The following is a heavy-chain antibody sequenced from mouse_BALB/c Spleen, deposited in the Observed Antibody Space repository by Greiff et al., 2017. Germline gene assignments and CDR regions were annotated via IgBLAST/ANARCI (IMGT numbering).Heavy chain of an antibody. J-gene: IGHJ3*01. CDR1: GYSFTGYF. Sequence: EVQRVESGPELVKPGASVKISCKASGYSFTGYFMNWVMQSHGKSLEWIGRINPYNGDTFYNQKFKGKATLTVDKSSSTAHMELRSLASEDSAVYYCARQGGSSPWFAYWGQGTLVTVSA. D-gene: IGHD1-1*01. CDR3: ARQGGSSPWFAY. CDR2: INPYNGDT. V-gene: IGHV1-20*02.